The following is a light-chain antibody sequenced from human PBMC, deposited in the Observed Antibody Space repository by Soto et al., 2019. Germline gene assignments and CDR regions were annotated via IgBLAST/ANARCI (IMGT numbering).Light chain of an antibody. Sequence: SALTQPASVSGSPGQSITVSCPGTSSDVGGYNYVSWYQQLPGKAPKLMIYDVSDRPSGVSNRFSGSKSGNTASLTISGLQAEDEADYYCSSYTTSSTVVFGTGSKVTVL. CDR1: SSDVGGYNY. CDR3: SSYTTSSTVV. CDR2: DVS. J-gene: IGLJ1*01. V-gene: IGLV2-14*01.